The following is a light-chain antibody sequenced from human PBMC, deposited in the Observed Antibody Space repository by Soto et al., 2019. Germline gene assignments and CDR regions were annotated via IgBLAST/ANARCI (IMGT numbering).Light chain of an antibody. CDR1: QSISNY. Sequence: DIQMTQSPSSLSASVGDRVTITCRASQSISNYLNWYQQKPGKAPTLLIHAASSLQSGVPPRFSGSGSGTDFTLTISSVQPEDFATYYCQQTYRNPITFGQGTRLEIK. CDR2: AAS. J-gene: IGKJ5*01. CDR3: QQTYRNPIT. V-gene: IGKV1-39*01.